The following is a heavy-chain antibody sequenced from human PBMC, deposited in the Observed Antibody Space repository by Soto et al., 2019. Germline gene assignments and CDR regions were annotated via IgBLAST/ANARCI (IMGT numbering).Heavy chain of an antibody. CDR3: AREMRDIVLVPAAGGYYYYGMDV. V-gene: IGHV3-30-3*01. CDR1: GFTFSSYA. CDR2: ISYDGSNK. J-gene: IGHJ6*02. D-gene: IGHD2-2*01. Sequence: QVQLVESGGGVVQPGRSLRLSCAASGFTFSSYAMHWVRQAPGKGLEWVAVISYDGSNKYYADSVKGRFTISRDNSKNTXXLXMXXLRAEDTAVYYCAREMRDIVLVPAAGGYYYYGMDVWGQGTTVTVSS.